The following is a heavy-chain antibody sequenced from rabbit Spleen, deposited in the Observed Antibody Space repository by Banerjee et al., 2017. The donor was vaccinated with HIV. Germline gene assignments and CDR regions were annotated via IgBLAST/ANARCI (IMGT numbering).Heavy chain of an antibody. Sequence: QEQLVESGGGLVQPGGSLKLSCKASGFDFSNYGVSWVRQTPGKGLEWIGYIEPIFGRTYYASWVDGRFTISSHNAQNTLYLQLNSLTAADTATYFCARHAGYAGYGYSTLDLWGPGTLVTVS. V-gene: IGHV1S47*01. J-gene: IGHJ4*01. CDR2: IEPIFGRT. CDR1: GFDFSNYG. D-gene: IGHD8-1*01. CDR3: ARHAGYAGYGYSTLDL.